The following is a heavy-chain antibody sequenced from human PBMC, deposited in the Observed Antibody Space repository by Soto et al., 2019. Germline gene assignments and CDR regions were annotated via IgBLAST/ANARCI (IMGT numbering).Heavy chain of an antibody. D-gene: IGHD6-13*01. CDR1: GGTFSSYA. CDR3: ARGQAAAGLFDY. V-gene: IGHV1-69*13. CDR2: IIPIFGTA. Sequence: ASVKVSCKASGGTFSSYAISWVRQAPGQGLEWMGGIIPIFGTANYAQKFQGRVTITADESTSTAYMELSSLRSEDTAVYYCARGQAAAGLFDYWGQETLVTVPS. J-gene: IGHJ4*02.